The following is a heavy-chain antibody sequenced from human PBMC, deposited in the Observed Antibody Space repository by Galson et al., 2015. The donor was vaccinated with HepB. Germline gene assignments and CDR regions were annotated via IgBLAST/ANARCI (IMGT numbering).Heavy chain of an antibody. Sequence: SLRLSCAGSGFNSSIFWMSWVRQAPGKGLEWVANIKQDGREKYYVGPVKGRFTISRDNAKNSLYLQMNSLRTDDTALYYCVKDISSLGGYRALAIDYWGQGILVTVSA. J-gene: IGHJ4*02. D-gene: IGHD5-12*01. CDR3: VKDISSLGGYRALAIDY. V-gene: IGHV3-7*03. CDR1: GFNSSIFW. CDR2: IKQDGREK.